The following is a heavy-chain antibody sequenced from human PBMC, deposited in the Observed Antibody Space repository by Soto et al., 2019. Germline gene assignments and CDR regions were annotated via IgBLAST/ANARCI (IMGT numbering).Heavy chain of an antibody. CDR1: GFSLSTSGVG. V-gene: IGHV2-5*02. J-gene: IGHJ3*02. CDR3: ARLIPIAAAVLGNDAFDI. Sequence: QITLKESGPTLVKPTQTLTLTCTFSGFSLSTSGVGVGWIRQPPGKALEWLALIYWDDDKRYSPSLKSRLTITKDTSKNQVVLTMTNMDPVDTATYYCARLIPIAAAVLGNDAFDIWGQGTMVTVSS. CDR2: IYWDDDK. D-gene: IGHD6-13*01.